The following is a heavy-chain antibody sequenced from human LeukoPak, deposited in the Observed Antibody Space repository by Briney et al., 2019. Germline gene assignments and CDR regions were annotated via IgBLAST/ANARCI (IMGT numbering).Heavy chain of an antibody. CDR1: GGSFSGYY. Sequence: SETLSLTCTVSGGSFSGYYWSWIRQPAGKGLEWIGRINTSGSTHYNPSLKSRVTMSVDTSKNQFSLKLSSVTAADTAVYYCARLITGTTTAFDIWGQGTMVTVSS. CDR2: INTSGST. V-gene: IGHV4-4*07. J-gene: IGHJ3*02. CDR3: ARLITGTTTAFDI. D-gene: IGHD1-7*01.